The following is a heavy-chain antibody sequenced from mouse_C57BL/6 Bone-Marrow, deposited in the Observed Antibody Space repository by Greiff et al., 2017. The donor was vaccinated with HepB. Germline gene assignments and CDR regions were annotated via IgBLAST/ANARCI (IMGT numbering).Heavy chain of an antibody. Sequence: EVNVVESGGGLVKPGGSLKLSCAASGFTFSSYTMSWVHQTPEKRLEWVATISGGGGNTYYPDSVKGRFTISRDNAKNTLYLQMSSLRSEDTALYYCARQGSVVAYWYFDVWGTGTTVTVSS. J-gene: IGHJ1*03. CDR2: ISGGGGNT. CDR3: ARQGSVVAYWYFDV. CDR1: GFTFSSYT. D-gene: IGHD1-1*01. V-gene: IGHV5-9*01.